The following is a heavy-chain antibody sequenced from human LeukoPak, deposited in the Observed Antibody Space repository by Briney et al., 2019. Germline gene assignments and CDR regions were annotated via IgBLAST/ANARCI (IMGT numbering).Heavy chain of an antibody. D-gene: IGHD3-22*01. J-gene: IGHJ5*02. CDR2: ISSDGTNK. V-gene: IGHV3-30*18. CDR1: GFTVSSNY. CDR3: AKNSDFDSSGLSP. Sequence: GGSLRLSCAASGFTVSSNYMNWVRQAPGKGLEWVALISSDGTNKYYADSVKGRFTISRDTSKNTVYLQMNSLRPEDTAVYYCAKNSDFDSSGLSPWGQGTLVTVSS.